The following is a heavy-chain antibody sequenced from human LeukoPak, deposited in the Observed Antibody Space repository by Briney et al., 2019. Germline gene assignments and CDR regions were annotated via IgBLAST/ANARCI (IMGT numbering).Heavy chain of an antibody. CDR3: AREKYSRRYFDL. J-gene: IGHJ2*01. V-gene: IGHV4-59*01. D-gene: IGHD2/OR15-2a*01. CDR2: IYYSGST. Sequence: TSETLSLTCTVSGGSISSYYWSWIRQPPGKGLEWIGYIYYSGSTNYNPSLKSRVTISVDKSKNQFSLKLSSVTAADTAVYYCAREKYSRRYFDLWGRGTLVTVSS. CDR1: GGSISSYY.